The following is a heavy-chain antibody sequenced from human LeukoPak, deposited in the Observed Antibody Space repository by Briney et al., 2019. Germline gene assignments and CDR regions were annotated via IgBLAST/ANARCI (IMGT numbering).Heavy chain of an antibody. V-gene: IGHV4-59*01. CDR3: AFGSGYYYY. J-gene: IGHJ4*02. Sequence: SETLSLTCTVSGGSMFSYYWSWIRQPPGKGLEWIGYIYYSGSTNYNPSLKSRVTISVDTSKNQFSLKLSSVTAADTAVYYCAFGSGYYYYWGQGTLVTVSS. D-gene: IGHD3-22*01. CDR2: IYYSGST. CDR1: GGSMFSYY.